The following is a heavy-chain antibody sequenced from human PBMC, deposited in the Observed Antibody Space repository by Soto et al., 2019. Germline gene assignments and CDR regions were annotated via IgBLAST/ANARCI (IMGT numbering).Heavy chain of an antibody. CDR1: GGSFSGYY. J-gene: IGHJ4*02. Sequence: PSETLSLTCAVYGGSFSGYYWSWIRQPPGKGLEWIGEINHSGSTNYNPSIKSRITISVDTSKNQFSLKLSSVTAADTALYYCARGFDVDIVATSRYFDYWGQGTLVTVSS. CDR3: ARGFDVDIVATSRYFDY. CDR2: INHSGST. V-gene: IGHV4-34*01. D-gene: IGHD5-12*01.